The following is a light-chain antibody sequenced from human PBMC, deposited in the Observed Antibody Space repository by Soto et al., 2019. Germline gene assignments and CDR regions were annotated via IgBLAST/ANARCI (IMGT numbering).Light chain of an antibody. Sequence: QSALTQPASVSGSPGQSITISCTGTSSDVGNYKYVSWYQQHPGKAPKLMVYDVSYRPSGVSNRFSGSKSGNTASLTISGLQAEDEADYYCSSYTSSTTLGVFGTGTKLTVL. CDR3: SSYTSSTTLGV. CDR1: SSDVGNYKY. J-gene: IGLJ1*01. V-gene: IGLV2-14*03. CDR2: DVS.